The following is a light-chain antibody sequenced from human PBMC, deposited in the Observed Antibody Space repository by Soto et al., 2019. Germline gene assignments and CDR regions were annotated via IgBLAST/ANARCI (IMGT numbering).Light chain of an antibody. CDR2: GAS. CDR1: QSVSSSY. J-gene: IGKJ3*01. Sequence: EIVLTQSPGTLSLSPGERATLSCRASQSVSSSYLAWYQQKPGQAPRLLIYGASSRATGIPDRFSGSGSGTDFTLPISRLEPEDFAVYYCQQYGSSPFTFGPGTQVDIK. CDR3: QQYGSSPFT. V-gene: IGKV3-20*01.